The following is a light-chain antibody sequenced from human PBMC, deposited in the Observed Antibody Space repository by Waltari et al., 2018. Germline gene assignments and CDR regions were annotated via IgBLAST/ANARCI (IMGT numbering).Light chain of an antibody. CDR1: SGSVSTTYY. CDR3: VLYMGGGIL. CDR2: STN. J-gene: IGLJ3*02. V-gene: IGLV8-61*01. Sequence: QTVVTQEPSFSVSPGGTVTLTCGLRSGSVSTTYYPSWYQQNPGQAPRPLIYSTNTRFSGVPDRISGSILGNKAALTITGAQADDESDYYCVLYMGGGILFGGGTKLTVL.